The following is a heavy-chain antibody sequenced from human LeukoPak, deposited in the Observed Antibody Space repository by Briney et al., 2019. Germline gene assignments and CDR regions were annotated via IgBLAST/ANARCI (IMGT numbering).Heavy chain of an antibody. CDR1: GGSISSYY. Sequence: SETLSLTCTVSGGSISSYYWSWIRQPPGKGLEWIGYIYYGGSTNYNPSLKSRVTISVDTSKNQFSLKLSSVTAADTAVYYCARGDYYDSSEHFQHWGQGTLVTVSS. CDR3: ARGDYYDSSEHFQH. D-gene: IGHD3-22*01. V-gene: IGHV4-59*12. J-gene: IGHJ1*01. CDR2: IYYGGST.